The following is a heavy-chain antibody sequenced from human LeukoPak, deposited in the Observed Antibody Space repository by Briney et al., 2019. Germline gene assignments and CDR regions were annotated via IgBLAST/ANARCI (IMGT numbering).Heavy chain of an antibody. Sequence: PSETLSLTWTVSGGSISSYYWSWIRQPPGKGLEWIGEINHSGFTNYNPFLKSRVTISVDTSKNQFSLKLSSVTAADTAVYYCARAHGDQGFDYWGQGTLVTVSS. V-gene: IGHV4-34*01. D-gene: IGHD4-17*01. CDR3: ARAHGDQGFDY. J-gene: IGHJ4*02. CDR2: INHSGFT. CDR1: GGSISSYY.